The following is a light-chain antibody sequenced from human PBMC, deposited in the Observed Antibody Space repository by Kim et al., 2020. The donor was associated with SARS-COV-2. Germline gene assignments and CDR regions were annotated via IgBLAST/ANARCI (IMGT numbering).Light chain of an antibody. Sequence: RVTIACTRSRGSLDSYLVQWLQQRPGSAPTTVIYGDDRRPSGVPDRFSGSIDSSSNSASLTISGLKTEDEADYFCHSYDSTNHVIFGGGTQLTVL. J-gene: IGLJ2*01. CDR2: GDD. V-gene: IGLV6-57*03. CDR3: HSYDSTNHVI. CDR1: RGSLDSYL.